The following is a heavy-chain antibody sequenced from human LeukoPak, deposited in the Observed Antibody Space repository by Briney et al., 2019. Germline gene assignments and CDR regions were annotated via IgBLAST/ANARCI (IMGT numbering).Heavy chain of an antibody. CDR2: INHSGST. J-gene: IGHJ4*02. CDR3: AREAIAEGFDY. D-gene: IGHD6-13*01. Sequence: SETLSLTCAVYGGSFSGYYWSWIRQPPGKGLEWIGEINHSGSTNYNPSLKSRVTVSVDTSKNQFSLKLSSVTAADTAVYYCAREAIAEGFDYWGQGTLVTVSS. CDR1: GGSFSGYY. V-gene: IGHV4-34*01.